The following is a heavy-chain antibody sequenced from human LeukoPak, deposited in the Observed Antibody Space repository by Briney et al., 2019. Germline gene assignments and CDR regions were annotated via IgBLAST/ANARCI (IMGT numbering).Heavy chain of an antibody. CDR3: ARGDGYNYFDC. D-gene: IGHD5-24*01. CDR2: IYPASTT. J-gene: IGHJ4*02. Sequence: PVGSLTLSCAASGFTVSSNYMSWVRQAPGKGLEWVSVIYPASTTYYADSVKGRFTISRDNSKNTLSLQMNSLRAEDTAVYYCARGDGYNYFDCWGQGTLVTVSS. CDR1: GFTVSSNY. V-gene: IGHV3-53*01.